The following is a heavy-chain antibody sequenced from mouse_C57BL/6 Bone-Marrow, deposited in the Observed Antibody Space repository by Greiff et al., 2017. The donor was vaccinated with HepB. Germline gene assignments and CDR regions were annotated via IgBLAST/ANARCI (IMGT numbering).Heavy chain of an antibody. CDR2: IRKKANGYTT. J-gene: IGHJ3*01. CDR1: GFTFNDYQ. V-gene: IGHV7-4*01. D-gene: IGHD1-1*01. CDR3: VKAVSSGSSYTWFAY. Sequence: EVKLVESGGGLVQPGASLRLSCAASGFTFNDYQMSWVRKAQGKAPEWLALIRKKANGYTTEYTASVKGRFTISRDNSQNILYLQMNTLRAEDSATYYCVKAVSSGSSYTWFAYWGQGTLVTVSA.